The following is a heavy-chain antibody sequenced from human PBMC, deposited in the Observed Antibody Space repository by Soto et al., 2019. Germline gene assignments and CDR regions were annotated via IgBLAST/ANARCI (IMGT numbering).Heavy chain of an antibody. CDR3: VRRHVSATGIDWFDP. D-gene: IGHD6-13*01. V-gene: IGHV1-3*01. CDR1: GYTFTSYG. J-gene: IGHJ5*02. Sequence: ASVKVSCKASGYTFTSYGIHWVRQAPGQRLEWMGWINAANGDTIYSPKFQGRVTITRDTSASTAYMELSSLRSEDTALYYCVRRHVSATGIDWFDPWGQGTLVT. CDR2: INAANGDT.